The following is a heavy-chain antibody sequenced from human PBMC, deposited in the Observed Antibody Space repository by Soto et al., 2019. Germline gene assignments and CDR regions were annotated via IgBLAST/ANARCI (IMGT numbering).Heavy chain of an antibody. CDR1: GFTFSTYA. CDR2: ISGSGGST. CDR3: AKKEEVRLTLIDY. V-gene: IGHV3-23*01. D-gene: IGHD3-9*01. J-gene: IGHJ4*02. Sequence: GGSLRLSCAASGFTFSTYAMSWVRQAPGKGLEWVSGISGSGGSTYYVDSVKGRFTISRDNSKNTLYLQMNSLRAEDTAVYYCAKKEEVRLTLIDYWGQGTLVTVSS.